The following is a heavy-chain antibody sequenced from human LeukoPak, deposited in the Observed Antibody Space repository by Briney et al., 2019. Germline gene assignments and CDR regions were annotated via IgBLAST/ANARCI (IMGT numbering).Heavy chain of an antibody. Sequence: PGGSLRLSCAASGFTVSSNYMSWVRQDPGKGLEWVSVIYSGGSTYYADSVKGRFTISRDNSKNTLYLQMNSLRAEDTAVYYCASRPAGITIFGVARDYWGQGTLVTVSS. J-gene: IGHJ4*02. CDR3: ASRPAGITIFGVARDY. CDR2: IYSGGST. D-gene: IGHD3-3*01. CDR1: GFTVSSNY. V-gene: IGHV3-66*02.